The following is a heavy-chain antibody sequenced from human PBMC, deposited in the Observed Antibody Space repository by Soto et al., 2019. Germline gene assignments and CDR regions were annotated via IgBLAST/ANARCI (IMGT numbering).Heavy chain of an antibody. D-gene: IGHD2-2*01. V-gene: IGHV1-69*13. J-gene: IGHJ4*02. Sequence: GASVKVSCKASGGTFSSYAISWVRQAPGQGLEWMGGIIPIFGTANYAQKFQGRVTITADESTSTAYMELSSLGSEDTAVYYCARVGPGYCSSTSCHRDFDYWGQGTLVTVSS. CDR3: ARVGPGYCSSTSCHRDFDY. CDR1: GGTFSSYA. CDR2: IIPIFGTA.